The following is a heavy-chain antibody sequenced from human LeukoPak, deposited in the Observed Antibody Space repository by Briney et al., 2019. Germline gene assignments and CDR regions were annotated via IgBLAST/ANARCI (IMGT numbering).Heavy chain of an antibody. CDR1: GGSISSNNW. V-gene: IGHV4-4*02. CDR3: VRGDDFYNWNGGNAFDV. CDR2: IYHSGST. Sequence: PSETLSLTCAVSGGSISSNNWWSWVRQSPGKGLEWIGEIYHSGSTIYNPSLKSRVSMSVDKSKNRFSLKLNSVTAADTAVYYCVRGDDFYNWNGGNAFDVWGHGTLVIVSS. D-gene: IGHD1-1*01. J-gene: IGHJ3*01.